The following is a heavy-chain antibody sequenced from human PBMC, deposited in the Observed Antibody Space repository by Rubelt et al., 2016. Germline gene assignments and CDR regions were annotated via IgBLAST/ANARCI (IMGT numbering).Heavy chain of an antibody. J-gene: IGHJ4*02. CDR3: AGDRGDSTGRIDC. D-gene: IGHD3-22*01. V-gene: IGHV4-31*03. CDR1: GGSISSGVYY. Sequence: QVQLQESGPGLVKPSQTLSLTCTVSGGSISSGVYYWSWIRQHPGKGLEWIGYIYYTGTTYYNPSLKSRVSIPLDTSKNQFSLTLGSVTAAETAVNYGAGDRGDSTGRIDCWGQGTLVSVSS. CDR2: IYYTGTT.